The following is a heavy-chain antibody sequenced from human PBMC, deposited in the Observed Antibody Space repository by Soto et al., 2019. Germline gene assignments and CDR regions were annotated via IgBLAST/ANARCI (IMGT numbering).Heavy chain of an antibody. CDR1: GFTFSSYA. V-gene: IGHV3-23*01. Sequence: PGGSLRLSCAASGFTFSSYAMSWVRQAPGKGLEWVSAISGSGGSTYYADSVKGRFTISRDNSKNTLYLQMNSLRAEDTAVYYCAKVSSSWLHYYYYGMDVWGQGTTVTAP. CDR2: ISGSGGST. CDR3: AKVSSSWLHYYYYGMDV. D-gene: IGHD6-13*01. J-gene: IGHJ6*02.